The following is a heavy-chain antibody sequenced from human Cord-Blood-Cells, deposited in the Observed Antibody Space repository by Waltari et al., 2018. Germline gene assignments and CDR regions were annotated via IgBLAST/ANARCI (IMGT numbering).Heavy chain of an antibody. CDR1: GGSFSGYY. CDR3: ARVTDFWSGYYYGMDV. CDR2: VKHSGST. Sequence: QVQLQQWGAGLLKPSETLSLTCAVYGGSFSGYYWSWIRQPPGKGLEWIGEVKHSGSTNYNPSLKSRVTISVDTSKNQFSQHLSSVTAADTAVYYCARVTDFWSGYYYGMDVWGQGTTVTVSS. D-gene: IGHD3-3*01. V-gene: IGHV4-34*01. J-gene: IGHJ6*02.